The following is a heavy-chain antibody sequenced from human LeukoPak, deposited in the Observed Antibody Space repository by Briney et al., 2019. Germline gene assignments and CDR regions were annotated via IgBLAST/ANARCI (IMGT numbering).Heavy chain of an antibody. J-gene: IGHJ4*02. CDR2: IYYSGNT. CDR1: DGSISSSTY. Sequence: PSETLSLTCTVSDGSISSSTYWGWIRQPPGKGLEWIGSIYYSGNTYCNPSLKSRVTISVDTSKNQFSLKLSSVTAADTAVYYCASPQRGHSYGYAGPFDYWGQGTLVTVSS. CDR3: ASPQRGHSYGYAGPFDY. D-gene: IGHD5-18*01. V-gene: IGHV4-39*01.